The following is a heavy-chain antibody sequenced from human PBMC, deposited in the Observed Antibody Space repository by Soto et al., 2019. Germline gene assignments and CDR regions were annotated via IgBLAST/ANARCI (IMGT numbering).Heavy chain of an antibody. J-gene: IGHJ4*02. Sequence: EVQLVESGGGLVKPGGSLRLSCAASGFTFSSHSMNWVRQAPGKGLEWVSSISSSSSYIYYADSVKGRFTISRDNAKNLVYLQMNSLRAEDTAVYYCARLDRGSFDYWGRGTLVTVSS. CDR3: ARLDRGSFDY. V-gene: IGHV3-21*01. D-gene: IGHD6-25*01. CDR1: GFTFSSHS. CDR2: ISSSSSYI.